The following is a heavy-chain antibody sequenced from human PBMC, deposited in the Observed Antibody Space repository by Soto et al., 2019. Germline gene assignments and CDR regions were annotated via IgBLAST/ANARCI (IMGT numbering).Heavy chain of an antibody. CDR1: ELSSSNHA. J-gene: IGHJ4*02. CDR2: ISGTDGGA. D-gene: IGHD5-18*01. V-gene: IGHV3-23*01. CDR3: ASGGLHGYTNGGLSDFHS. Sequence: EVHLLESGGGLVQPGGSLRLSCAASELSSSNHAMTWVRQAPRKGLEWVSGISGTDGGAYYADSVKGRFTISRDNSRSTLYLQMNSLRVEDTAVYYCASGGLHGYTNGGLSDFHSWGQGTLVTVSS.